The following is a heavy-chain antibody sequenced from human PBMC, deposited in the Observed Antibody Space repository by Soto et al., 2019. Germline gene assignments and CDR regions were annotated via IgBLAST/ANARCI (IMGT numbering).Heavy chain of an antibody. J-gene: IGHJ6*02. CDR3: ARGSLYDFWSGYYAPPAYYYYYGMDV. D-gene: IGHD3-3*01. V-gene: IGHV1-69*01. CDR1: GGTFSSYA. CDR2: IIPIFGTA. Sequence: QVQLVQSGAEVKKPGSSVKVSCKASGGTFSSYAISWVRQAPGQGLEWMGGIIPIFGTANYAQKFQGRVTITVDESTSTAYMELSSLRSEDTAVYYCARGSLYDFWSGYYAPPAYYYYYGMDVWGQGTTVTVSS.